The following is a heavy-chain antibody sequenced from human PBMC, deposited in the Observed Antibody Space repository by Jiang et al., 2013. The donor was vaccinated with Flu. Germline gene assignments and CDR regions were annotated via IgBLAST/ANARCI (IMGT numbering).Heavy chain of an antibody. D-gene: IGHD4-11*01. V-gene: IGHV4-34*01. CDR1: WVLQWVTT. CDR3: SRGDDYSKTGRDF. Sequence: LLKPSETLSLTCAVVWWVLQWVTTGAGSASPQEGAGVDWEINHSGSTNYNPSLKSRVTISMDTSKSQFSLQLRSVTAADTAVYWCSRGDDYSKTGRDFWGQGTLVTLSS. J-gene: IGHJ4*02. CDR2: INHSGST.